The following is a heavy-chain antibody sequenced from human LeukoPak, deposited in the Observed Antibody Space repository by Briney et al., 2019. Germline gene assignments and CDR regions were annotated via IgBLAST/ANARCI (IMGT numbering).Heavy chain of an antibody. Sequence: PSETLSLTCAVYGGSFSGYYWSWIRQPPGKGLEWIGEINHSGSTHYNPSLKSRVTVSVDTSRNQFSLKLSSVTAADTAVYYCARDPSSGATYFDYWGQGTLVTVSS. J-gene: IGHJ4*02. D-gene: IGHD1-26*01. CDR1: GGSFSGYY. V-gene: IGHV4-34*01. CDR2: INHSGST. CDR3: ARDPSSGATYFDY.